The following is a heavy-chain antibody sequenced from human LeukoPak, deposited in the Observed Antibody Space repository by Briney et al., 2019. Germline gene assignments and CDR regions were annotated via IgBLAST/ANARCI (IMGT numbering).Heavy chain of an antibody. D-gene: IGHD4-11*01. CDR2: IYDIGST. Sequence: SETLSLTCSVSGASISSYYWSWIRQPPGKGLEWIGCIYDIGSTNYNPSLKSRVSISVDTSKNQFSLKLSSVTAADTAVYYCARHGGAYSLDQWGQGTLVTVSS. CDR3: ARHGGAYSLDQ. CDR1: GASISSYY. J-gene: IGHJ4*02. V-gene: IGHV4-59*08.